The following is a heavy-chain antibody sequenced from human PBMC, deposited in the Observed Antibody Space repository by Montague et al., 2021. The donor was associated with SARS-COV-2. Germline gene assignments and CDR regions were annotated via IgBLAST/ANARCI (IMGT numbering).Heavy chain of an antibody. CDR2: IYYSGST. CDR1: GGSISSSSYY. CDR3: ARYSSGWRVGGIDY. V-gene: IGHV4-39*01. J-gene: IGHJ4*02. Sequence: SDTLSLTCTVSGGSISSSSYYWGWIRQPPGKGLEWIGSIYYSGSTYYNPSLKSRVTISVDTSKNQFSLKLSSVTAADTAVYYCARYSSGWRVGGIDYWGQGTLVTVSS. D-gene: IGHD6-19*01.